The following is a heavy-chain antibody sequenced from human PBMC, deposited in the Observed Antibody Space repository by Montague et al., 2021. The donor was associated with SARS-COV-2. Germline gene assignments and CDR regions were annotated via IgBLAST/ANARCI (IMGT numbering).Heavy chain of an antibody. CDR3: ARSYGTTVVTRDFDY. V-gene: IGHV2-70*01. CDR2: IDWDDDK. D-gene: IGHD4-23*01. Sequence: PALVKPTQTLTLTCTFSGFSLSTSGMCVSWIRQPPGKALEWLTLIDWDDDKYYSTSLKTRLTISKDTSKNQVVLTMTNMDPVDTATYYCARSYGTTVVTRDFDYWGQGTLVTVSS. CDR1: GFSLSTSGMC. J-gene: IGHJ4*02.